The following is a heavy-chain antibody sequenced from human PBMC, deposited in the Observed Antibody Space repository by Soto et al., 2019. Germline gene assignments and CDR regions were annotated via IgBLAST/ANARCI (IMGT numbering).Heavy chain of an antibody. Sequence: GASVKVSCKASGYTFTSYGISWVRQAPGQGLEWMGWISAYNGNTNYEQKLQGRDTMTTDTSTSTAYMKLRSLRSDDTAVYYCARWEQQLGLCYWGQGTLVTVSS. V-gene: IGHV1-18*01. CDR2: ISAYNGNT. CDR3: ARWEQQLGLCY. J-gene: IGHJ4*02. CDR1: GYTFTSYG. D-gene: IGHD6-13*01.